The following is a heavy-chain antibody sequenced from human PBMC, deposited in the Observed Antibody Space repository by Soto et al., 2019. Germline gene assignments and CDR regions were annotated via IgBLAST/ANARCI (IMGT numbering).Heavy chain of an antibody. CDR1: GFTFSSYA. J-gene: IGHJ6*02. V-gene: IGHV3-23*01. D-gene: IGHD6-13*01. CDR2: ISGSGGST. Sequence: GGSLRLSCAASGFTFSSYAMSWVRQAPGKGLEWISAISGSGGSTYYADSVKGRFTISRDNSKNTLYLQMNSLRAEDTAVYYCAKDDSSSYPLGGMDVWGQGTTVTVSS. CDR3: AKDDSSSYPLGGMDV.